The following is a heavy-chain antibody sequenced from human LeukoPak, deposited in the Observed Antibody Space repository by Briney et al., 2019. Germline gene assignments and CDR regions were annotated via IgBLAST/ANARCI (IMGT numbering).Heavy chain of an antibody. V-gene: IGHV3-9*03. J-gene: IGHJ4*02. CDR3: AKDSGATYYFFDY. CDR2: ISWNSGNI. D-gene: IGHD1-26*01. CDR1: GFTFDDYA. Sequence: PGGSLRLSCAASGFTFDDYAMHWVRQAPGRGLEWVSGISWNSGNIGYADSVKGRFTISGDNAKNSLYLQMNSLRAEDMALYYCAKDSGATYYFFDYWGQGTLVTVSS.